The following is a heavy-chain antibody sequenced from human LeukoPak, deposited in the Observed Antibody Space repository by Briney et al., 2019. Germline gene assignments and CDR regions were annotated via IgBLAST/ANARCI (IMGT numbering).Heavy chain of an antibody. CDR3: ARASSILEVARGAFDI. D-gene: IGHD3-3*01. Sequence: SQTLSLTCTVSGGSISSGSYYWSWIRQPAGKGLQWIGRIYTSGSTNYNSSLKSRVTISVDTSKNQFSLNLSSVTAADTAVYYCARASSILEVARGAFDIWGQGTMVTVSS. CDR2: IYTSGST. J-gene: IGHJ3*02. CDR1: GGSISSGSYY. V-gene: IGHV4-61*02.